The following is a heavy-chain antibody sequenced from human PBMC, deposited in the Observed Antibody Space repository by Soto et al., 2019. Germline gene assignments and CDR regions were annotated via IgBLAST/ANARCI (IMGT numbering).Heavy chain of an antibody. CDR1: GGSISSGGYY. Sequence: LTCTVSGGSISSGGYYWSWIRQHPGKGLEWIGYIYYSGSTYYNPSLKSRVTISVDTSKNQFSLKLSSVTAADTAVYYCARVRVRLIDYWGQGTLVTVSS. V-gene: IGHV4-31*03. CDR3: ARVRVRLIDY. CDR2: IYYSGST. J-gene: IGHJ4*02. D-gene: IGHD4-17*01.